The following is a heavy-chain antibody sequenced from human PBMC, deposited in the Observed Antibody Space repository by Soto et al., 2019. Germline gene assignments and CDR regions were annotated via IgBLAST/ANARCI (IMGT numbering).Heavy chain of an antibody. V-gene: IGHV3-74*01. CDR3: ARDSYSSATH. CDR2: ISNDGSDT. Sequence: EVQLVESGGGLVQPGGSLRLSCAASGLPFGDNWMHWVRQAPGKGLVWVSRISNDGSDTTYADSVRGRFTVSRHNAKTTLYLQMNSLRAEDTAVYYCARDSYSSATHWGHGTLVTVSS. CDR1: GLPFGDNW. J-gene: IGHJ4*01. D-gene: IGHD4-4*01.